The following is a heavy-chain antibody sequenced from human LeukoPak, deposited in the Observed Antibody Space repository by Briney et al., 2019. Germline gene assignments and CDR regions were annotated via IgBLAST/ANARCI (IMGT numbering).Heavy chain of an antibody. CDR3: AREISGSGSSDY. CDR1: VFTFSSYS. CDR2: ITSSSSYI. V-gene: IGHV3-21*01. Sequence: PGGTLRLSCAASVFTFSSYSMNWVRQAPGKGLEWVSSITSSSSYIYYADSVKGRFTISRDNAKNSLYLQMNSLRAEDTAVYYCAREISGSGSSDYWGQGTLVTVSS. D-gene: IGHD3-10*01. J-gene: IGHJ4*02.